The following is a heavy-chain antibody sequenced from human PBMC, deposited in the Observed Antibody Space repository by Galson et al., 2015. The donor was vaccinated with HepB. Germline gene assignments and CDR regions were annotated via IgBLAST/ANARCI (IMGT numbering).Heavy chain of an antibody. CDR2: ISGSGGST. CDR1: GFTFSSYA. V-gene: IGHV3-23*01. CDR3: AKHGKGGSTYAELFQH. J-gene: IGHJ1*01. Sequence: SLRLSCAASGFTFSSYAMTWVRQAPGKGLEWVSGISGSGGSTYYADSVKGRFTMSRDNSKNTLYLQMNSLRAEDTAVYYCAKHGKGGSTYAELFQHWGQGTPVTVSS. D-gene: IGHD3-16*01.